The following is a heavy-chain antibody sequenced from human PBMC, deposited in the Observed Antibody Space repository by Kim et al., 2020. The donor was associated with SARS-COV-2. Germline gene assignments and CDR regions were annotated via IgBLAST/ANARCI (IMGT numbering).Heavy chain of an antibody. Sequence: GGSLRLSCAASGFTFSSYAMHWVRQAPGKGLEWVAVISYDGSNKYYADSVKGRFTISRDNSKNTLYLQMNSLRAEDTAVYYCARDADFWSGSPVFGSDYFDYWGQGTLVTVSS. J-gene: IGHJ4*02. V-gene: IGHV3-30-3*01. CDR1: GFTFSSYA. CDR2: ISYDGSNK. D-gene: IGHD3-3*01. CDR3: ARDADFWSGSPVFGSDYFDY.